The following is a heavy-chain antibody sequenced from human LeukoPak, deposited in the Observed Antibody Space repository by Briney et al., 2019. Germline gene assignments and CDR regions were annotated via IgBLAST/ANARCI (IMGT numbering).Heavy chain of an antibody. Sequence: GGSLRLSCSASGFTFSSFAMHWVRQAPGKGLEYVAAISRNGGSTYYADSVKGRFTISRDNSKSTLYLQMSSLRAEDTAVYLCVKDLRSDFMGVLSRYLSYWGQGTLVTVAS. V-gene: IGHV3-64D*09. CDR2: ISRNGGST. CDR1: GFTFSSFA. D-gene: IGHD2/OR15-2a*01. CDR3: VKDLRSDFMGVLSRYLSY. J-gene: IGHJ4*02.